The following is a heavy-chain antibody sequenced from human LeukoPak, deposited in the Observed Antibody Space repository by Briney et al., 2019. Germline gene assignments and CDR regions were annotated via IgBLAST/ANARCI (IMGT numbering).Heavy chain of an antibody. Sequence: SQTLSLTCTVSGGSISSGDYYWSWIRQPPGKGLEWIGYIYYSGSTYYNPSLKSRVTISVDTSKNQFSLKLSSVTAADTAVYYCARQGVYYRDPFDYWGQGTLVTVSS. CDR1: GGSISSGDYY. D-gene: IGHD3-16*02. CDR3: ARQGVYYRDPFDY. CDR2: IYYSGST. J-gene: IGHJ4*02. V-gene: IGHV4-30-4*08.